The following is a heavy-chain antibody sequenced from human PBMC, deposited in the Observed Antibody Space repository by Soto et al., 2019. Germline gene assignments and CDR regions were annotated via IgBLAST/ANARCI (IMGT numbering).Heavy chain of an antibody. Sequence: GGSLRLSCVASGFTFISSFMGWVRQAPGKGLEWVANINQDGGGTYYVDSVEGRFTISRDNAKDSLYLQMNSLRGEDTAVYYCARYFRGSGRYFFDYWGQGTLVTVSS. CDR3: ARYFRGSGRYFFDY. J-gene: IGHJ4*02. CDR2: INQDGGGT. CDR1: GFTFISSF. V-gene: IGHV3-7*03. D-gene: IGHD6-19*01.